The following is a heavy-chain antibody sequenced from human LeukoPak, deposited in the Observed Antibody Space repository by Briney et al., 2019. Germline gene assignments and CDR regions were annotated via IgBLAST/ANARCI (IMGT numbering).Heavy chain of an antibody. CDR1: GFTVSSNY. J-gene: IGHJ4*02. CDR3: AREGDDSSGCYFDY. CDR2: IYSGGST. D-gene: IGHD3-22*01. V-gene: IGHV3-53*01. Sequence: GGSLRLSCAASGFTVSSNYMSWVRQAPGKGLEWVSVIYSGGSTYYADSVKGRFTISRDNSKNTLYLQMNSLRAEDTAVYYCAREGDDSSGCYFDYWGQGTLVTVSS.